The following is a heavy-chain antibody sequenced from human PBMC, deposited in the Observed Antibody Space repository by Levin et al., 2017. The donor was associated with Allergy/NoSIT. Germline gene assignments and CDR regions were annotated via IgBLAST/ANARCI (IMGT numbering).Heavy chain of an antibody. CDR1: GGSFSNFA. CDR3: AGDWKDAYNPFDY. Sequence: EASVKVSCKASGGSFSNFAINWVRQARGQGLEWMGRLIPVFGIANYAQQFQGRVTITADKSTSTAYMELSSLRSEDTAVYYCAGDWKDAYNPFDYWGQGTLVTVSS. D-gene: IGHD5-24*01. CDR2: LIPVFGIA. V-gene: IGHV1-69*04. J-gene: IGHJ4*02.